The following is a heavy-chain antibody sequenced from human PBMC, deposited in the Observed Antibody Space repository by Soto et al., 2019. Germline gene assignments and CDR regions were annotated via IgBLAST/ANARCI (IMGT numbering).Heavy chain of an antibody. CDR3: ARQVAIYFDY. CDR1: GFTFTKYD. Sequence: GGSLRLSCAASGFTFTKYDMVWVRQAPGKGLEWVSAIRAAGTFTYDADSVKGRFTISRDNSKNNLYLEMKSLRAENTAIYYCARQVAIYFDYWGQGTLVT. CDR2: IRAAGTFT. J-gene: IGHJ4*02. D-gene: IGHD5-12*01. V-gene: IGHV3-23*01.